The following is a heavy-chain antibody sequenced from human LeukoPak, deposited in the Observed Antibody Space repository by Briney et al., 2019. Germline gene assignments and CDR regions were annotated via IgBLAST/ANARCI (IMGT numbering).Heavy chain of an antibody. CDR1: GGSISSNSYY. Sequence: SETLSLTCAVSGGSISSNSYYWGWIRQPPGKGLEWIGSIYYSGSTYYNPSLKSRVTISVDTSKNQFSLKLSSVTAADTAVYYCARDKLSYDYVWGSYRHTFDYWGQGTLVTVSS. D-gene: IGHD3-16*02. J-gene: IGHJ4*02. CDR2: IYYSGST. CDR3: ARDKLSYDYVWGSYRHTFDY. V-gene: IGHV4-39*07.